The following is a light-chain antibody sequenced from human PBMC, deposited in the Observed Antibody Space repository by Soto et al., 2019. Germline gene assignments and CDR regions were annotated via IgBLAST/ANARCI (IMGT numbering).Light chain of an antibody. J-gene: IGKJ2*01. V-gene: IGKV3-15*01. CDR1: QSVSSI. CDR2: GAS. Sequence: EIVMTQSPATLSMSPGERATLSCRASQSVSSILAWYQQKPGQAPRLLIYGASTRATGIPARFSGSGSGTEFTLTIGSLQPEDFAVYYCQQYNNWPPYTFGQGTKLEIK. CDR3: QQYNNWPPYT.